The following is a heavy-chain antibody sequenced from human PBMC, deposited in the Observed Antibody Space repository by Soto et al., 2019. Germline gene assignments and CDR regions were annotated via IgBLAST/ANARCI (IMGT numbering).Heavy chain of an antibody. J-gene: IGHJ4*02. CDR2: IYWDADK. CDR3: ARGTHMSVAGPYFFDY. V-gene: IGHV2-5*02. CDR1: GFSLSTNGVG. D-gene: IGHD6-19*01. Sequence: SGPTLVNPTPTLTLTCTFSGFSLSTNGVGVGWIRQPTGKALEWLTIIYWDADKRYSPSLKSRLTITKDASRKQVVLTMTNMDPVDTATYFCARGTHMSVAGPYFFDYWGQGTLVTVSS.